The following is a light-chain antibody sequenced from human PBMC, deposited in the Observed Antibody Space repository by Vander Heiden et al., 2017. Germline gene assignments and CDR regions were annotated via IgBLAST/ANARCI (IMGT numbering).Light chain of an antibody. CDR3: SSYAGANNVV. J-gene: IGLJ2*01. CDR1: SSDIGGYNY. CDR2: EVN. V-gene: IGLV2-8*01. Sequence: QSALTQPPSASGSPGPSVAISCTGTSSDIGGYNYVSWYQQHPGKAPKLMIFEVNRRPSGIPDRFSGSKSGNTAFLTVSGLQAEDEANYYCSSYAGANNVVFGGGTKLTVL.